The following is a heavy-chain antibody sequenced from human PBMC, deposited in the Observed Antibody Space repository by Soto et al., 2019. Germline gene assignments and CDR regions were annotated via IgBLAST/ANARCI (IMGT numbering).Heavy chain of an antibody. J-gene: IGHJ4*02. V-gene: IGHV1-69*12. CDR3: ARHVIAAAGTAG. CDR2: IIPIFGTA. D-gene: IGHD6-13*01. Sequence: QVQLVQSGAEVKKPGSSVKVSCKASGGTFSGFASSWVRQAPGQELEWMGGIIPIFGTANYAQKFQGRVTITADESTSTAYMELSSLRSEDTAVYYCARHVIAAAGTAGWGQGTLVTVSS. CDR1: GGTFSGFA.